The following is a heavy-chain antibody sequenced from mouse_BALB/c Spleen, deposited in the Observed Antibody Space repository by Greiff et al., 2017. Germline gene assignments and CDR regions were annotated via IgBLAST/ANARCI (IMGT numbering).Heavy chain of an antibody. CDR1: GFAFSSYD. CDR2: ISSGGGST. Sequence: DVQLVESGGGLVKPGGSLKLSCAASGFAFSSYDMSWVRQTPEKRLEWVAYISSGGGSTYYPDTVKGRFTISRDNAKNTLYLQMSSLKSEDTAMYYCARQQANWAFDYWGQGTTLTVSS. V-gene: IGHV5-12-1*01. CDR3: ARQQANWAFDY. D-gene: IGHD4-1*01. J-gene: IGHJ2*01.